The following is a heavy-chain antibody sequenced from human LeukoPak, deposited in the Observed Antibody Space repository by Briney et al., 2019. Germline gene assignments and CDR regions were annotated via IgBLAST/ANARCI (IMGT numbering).Heavy chain of an antibody. Sequence: PSETLSLTCTVSGGSISSYTWSWIRQPAGKGLEWVGRIYGTGSTNYNPYLKSRATISVDKSKKQVSLKLRSVTAADTAMYFCARDGDSSGPYYYFDYWGQGTLVTVSS. CDR1: GGSISSYT. J-gene: IGHJ4*02. CDR2: IYGTGST. CDR3: ARDGDSSGPYYYFDY. V-gene: IGHV4-4*07. D-gene: IGHD3-22*01.